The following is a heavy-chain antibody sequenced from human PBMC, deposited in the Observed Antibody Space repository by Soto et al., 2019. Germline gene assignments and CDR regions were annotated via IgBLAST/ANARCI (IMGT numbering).Heavy chain of an antibody. CDR1: GFTFDDYG. CDR3: AREPILRPAAPPLVDY. V-gene: IGHV3-20*04. Sequence: PGGSLRLSCAASGFTFDDYGMSWVRQAPGKGLEWVSGINWNGGSTGYADSVKGRFTISRDNSKNSLYLQMNSLRAEDTAVYYCAREPILRPAAPPLVDYWGQGTLVTVSS. D-gene: IGHD6-13*01. J-gene: IGHJ4*02. CDR2: INWNGGST.